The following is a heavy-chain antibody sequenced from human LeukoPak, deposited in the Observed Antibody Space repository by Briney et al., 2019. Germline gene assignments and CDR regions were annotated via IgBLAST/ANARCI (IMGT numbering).Heavy chain of an antibody. CDR3: ARSHCSGDSCNSNPTHFDY. V-gene: IGHV4-61*02. Sequence: PSQTLSLTCTVSGGSINSVDYYWSWIRQPAGKGLEWIGRMYNSVTTNYNPSINYNPSLKSRVTISVDTSKNQFSLKLSSVTAADTAVYYCARSHCSGDSCNSNPTHFDYWGQGTLVTVSS. J-gene: IGHJ4*02. CDR1: GGSINSVDYY. CDR2: MYNSVTTNYNPSI. D-gene: IGHD2-15*01.